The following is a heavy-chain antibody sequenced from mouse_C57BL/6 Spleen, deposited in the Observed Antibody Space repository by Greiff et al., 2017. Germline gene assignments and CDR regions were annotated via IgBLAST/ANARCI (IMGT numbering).Heavy chain of an antibody. D-gene: IGHD2-4*01. CDR3: TRGGIYYDSWFAY. CDR1: GFTFSSYA. CDR2: ISSGGDYI. J-gene: IGHJ3*01. V-gene: IGHV5-9-1*02. Sequence: DVHLVESGEGLVKPGGSLKLSCAASGFTFSSYAMSWVRQTPEKRLEWVAYISSGGDYIYYADTVKGRFTISRDNARNTLYLQRSSLKSEDTAMYYGTRGGIYYDSWFAYWGQGTLVTVSA.